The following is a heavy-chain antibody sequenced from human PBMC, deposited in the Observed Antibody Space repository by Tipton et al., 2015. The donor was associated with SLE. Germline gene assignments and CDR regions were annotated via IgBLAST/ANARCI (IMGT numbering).Heavy chain of an antibody. CDR1: GFTFSSYS. D-gene: IGHD6-19*01. J-gene: IGHJ4*02. CDR3: ARDPRAVAELEYYFDY. Sequence: SLRLSCAASGFTFSSYSMNWVRQAPGKGLEWVSYISSSGSTIYYADSVKGRFTISRDNAKNSLYLQMNSLRAEDTAVYYCARDPRAVAELEYYFDYWGQGTLVTVSS. V-gene: IGHV3-48*04. CDR2: ISSSGSTI.